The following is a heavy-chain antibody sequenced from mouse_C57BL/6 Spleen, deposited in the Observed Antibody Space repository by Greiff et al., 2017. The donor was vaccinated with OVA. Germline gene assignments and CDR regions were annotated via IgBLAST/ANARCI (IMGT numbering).Heavy chain of an antibody. D-gene: IGHD2-12*01. V-gene: IGHV5-4*01. J-gene: IGHJ1*03. CDR1: GFTFSSYA. CDR2: ISDGGSYT. Sequence: EVQLQESGGGLVKPGGSLKLSCAASGFTFSSYAMSWVRQTPEKRLEWVATISDGGSYTYYPDNVKGRFTISRDNAKNNLYLQMSHLKSEDTAMYYCARDHKLRYFDVWGTGTTVTVSS. CDR3: ARDHKLRYFDV.